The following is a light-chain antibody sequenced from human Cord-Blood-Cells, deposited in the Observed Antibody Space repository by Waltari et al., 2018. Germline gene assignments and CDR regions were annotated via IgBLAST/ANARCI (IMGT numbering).Light chain of an antibody. V-gene: IGKV3-15*01. Sequence: EIVLTQHPATRSVSPGAIATLPCRASQSVSSNLAWYQQKPGQAPRLLIYGASTRATGIPARFSGSVSGTEFTLTNSSLQSEDFAVYYCQQYNNWPPLTFGGGTKVEIK. CDR2: GAS. CDR1: QSVSSN. CDR3: QQYNNWPPLT. J-gene: IGKJ4*01.